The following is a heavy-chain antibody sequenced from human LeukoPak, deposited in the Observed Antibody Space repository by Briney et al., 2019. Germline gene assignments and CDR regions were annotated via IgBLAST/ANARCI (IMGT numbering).Heavy chain of an antibody. CDR2: IYSGGST. J-gene: IGHJ4*02. CDR3: ARGDSSGYYLD. Sequence: GGSLRFSCAASGFTVSSNYMSWVRQAPGKGLEWVAVIYSGGSTYYAASVTGRFTISRHNSKNTLYLQMNSLRAEDTAVYYCARGDSSGYYLDWGQGTLVTVSS. CDR1: GFTVSSNY. V-gene: IGHV3-53*04. D-gene: IGHD3-22*01.